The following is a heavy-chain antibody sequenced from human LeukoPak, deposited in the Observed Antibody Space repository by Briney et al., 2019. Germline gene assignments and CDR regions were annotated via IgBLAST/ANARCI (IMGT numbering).Heavy chain of an antibody. J-gene: IGHJ4*02. CDR1: GFTFSSYN. D-gene: IGHD4-17*01. Sequence: GGSLRLSCAASGFTFSSYNVNWVRQAPGKGLEWVSSISHSSRYIYYADSVKGRFTISRDNAKNSLYLQMNSLRAEDTAVYYCARDLYSDDDVCFDDWSQGTLVTLSS. CDR2: ISHSSRYI. CDR3: ARDLYSDDDVCFDD. V-gene: IGHV3-21*01.